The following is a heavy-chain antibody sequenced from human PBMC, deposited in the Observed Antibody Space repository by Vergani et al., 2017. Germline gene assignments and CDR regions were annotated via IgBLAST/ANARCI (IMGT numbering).Heavy chain of an antibody. CDR1: GGSISSGDYY. Sequence: QVQLQESGPGLVKPSQTLSLTCTVSGGSISSGDYYWSWIRQPPGKGLEWIGYIYYSGSTYYNPSPKSRVTISVDTSKTQFSLKLSSVTAADTAVYYCAREINGGVKNNWFDPWGQGTLVTVSS. J-gene: IGHJ5*02. CDR3: AREINGGVKNNWFDP. V-gene: IGHV4-30-4*08. D-gene: IGHD4-23*01. CDR2: IYYSGST.